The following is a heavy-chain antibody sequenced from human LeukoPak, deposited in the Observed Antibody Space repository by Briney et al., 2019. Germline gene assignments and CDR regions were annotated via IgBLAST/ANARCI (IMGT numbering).Heavy chain of an antibody. CDR1: GGSISSGDYY. CDR2: INHSGST. J-gene: IGHJ5*02. Sequence: PSETLSLTCTVSGGSISSGDYYWSWIRQPPGKGLEWIGEINHSGSTNYNPSLKSRVTISVDTSKNQFSLKLSSVTAADTAVYYCARGTTVTTFPWFDPWGQGTLVTVSS. CDR3: ARGTTVTTFPWFDP. V-gene: IGHV4-34*01. D-gene: IGHD4-17*01.